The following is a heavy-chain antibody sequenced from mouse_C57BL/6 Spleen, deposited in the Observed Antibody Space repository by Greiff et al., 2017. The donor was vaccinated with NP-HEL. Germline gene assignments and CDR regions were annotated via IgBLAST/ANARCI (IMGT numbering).Heavy chain of an antibody. D-gene: IGHD4-1*01. Sequence: QVQLQQPGAELVRPGTSVKLSCKASGYTFTSYWMHWVKQRPGQGLEWIGVIDPSDSYTNYNQKFKGKATLTVDTSSSTAYMQLSSLTSEDSAVYYSASPSLTGTRGWYFDVWGTGTTLTVSS. V-gene: IGHV1-59*01. CDR1: GYTFTSYW. J-gene: IGHJ1*03. CDR2: IDPSDSYT. CDR3: ASPSLTGTRGWYFDV.